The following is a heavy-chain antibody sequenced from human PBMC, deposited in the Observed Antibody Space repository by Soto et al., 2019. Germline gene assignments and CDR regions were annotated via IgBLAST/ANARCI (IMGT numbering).Heavy chain of an antibody. D-gene: IGHD3-3*01. J-gene: IGHJ1*01. Sequence: QVELVESGGGVVQPGGSLRLSWLGSGFTSARFAIRGFGRAPAKGLEWVAIISRDGRGEAFADSVKGRFAISRDNSKNTVYLQMTGLRSDDTAVYYCAKEENQNYDVDHWGQGTLVTVST. CDR1: GFTSARFA. CDR3: AKEENQNYDVDH. V-gene: IGHV3-30*18. CDR2: ISRDGRGE.